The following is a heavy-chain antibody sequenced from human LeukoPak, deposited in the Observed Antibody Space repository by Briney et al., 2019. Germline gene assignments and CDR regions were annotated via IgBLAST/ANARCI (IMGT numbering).Heavy chain of an antibody. V-gene: IGHV3-20*04. CDR1: GFTFDDSG. CDR3: ARARGIAVANNWFDP. CDR2: INWNGGSR. D-gene: IGHD6-19*01. J-gene: IGHJ5*02. Sequence: GGSLRLSCAASGFTFDDSGMTWVRQAPGKGLEWVSGINWNGGSRGYADSVKGRFTISRDNAKNSLYLQMNSLRAEDTALYYCARARGIAVANNWFDPWGQGTLVTVSS.